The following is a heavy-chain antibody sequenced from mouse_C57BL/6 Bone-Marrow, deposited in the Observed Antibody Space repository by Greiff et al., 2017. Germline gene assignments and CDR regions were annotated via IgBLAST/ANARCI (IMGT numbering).Heavy chain of an antibody. J-gene: IGHJ4*01. V-gene: IGHV1-50*01. Sequence: QVQLQQPGAELVKPGASVKLSCKASGYTFTSYWMQWVKQRPGQGLEWIGEIDPSDSYTNYNQKFKGKATLTVDTSSSTAYMQLGSLTSEDSAGYYCERDGYYPLYAMDYWGQGTSVTVSS. CDR2: IDPSDSYT. CDR3: ERDGYYPLYAMDY. CDR1: GYTFTSYW. D-gene: IGHD2-3*01.